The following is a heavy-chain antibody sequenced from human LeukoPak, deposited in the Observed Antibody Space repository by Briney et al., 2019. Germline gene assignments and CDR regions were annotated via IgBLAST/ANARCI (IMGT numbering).Heavy chain of an antibody. J-gene: IGHJ4*02. CDR3: ARDRVDIVATTPLAVAGWVGY. V-gene: IGHV1-69*04. Sequence: SVKVSCKASGGTFSSYAISWVRQAPGQGLEWMGRIIPIIGITNYAQKFQGRVTITADKSTSTAYMELSSLRSEDTAVYYCARDRVDIVATTPLAVAGWVGYWGQGTLVTVSS. D-gene: IGHD5-12*01. CDR2: IIPIIGIT. CDR1: GGTFSSYA.